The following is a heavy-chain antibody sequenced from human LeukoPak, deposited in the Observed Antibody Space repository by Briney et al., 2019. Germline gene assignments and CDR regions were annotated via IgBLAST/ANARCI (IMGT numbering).Heavy chain of an antibody. CDR2: ISSSGTSI. J-gene: IGHJ4*02. CDR1: GFIFKSYY. CDR3: AGRHCSGGGCYFAGADPFDY. V-gene: IGHV3-48*01. D-gene: IGHD2-15*01. Sequence: QPGGSLRLSCAASGFIFKSYYMNWVRQAPGKGLEWVSLISSSGTSIYYTDSVKGRFTISRDNAQNSLYLQMNSLRAEDTAVYFCAGRHCSGGGCYFAGADPFDYWGQGTLVTVSS.